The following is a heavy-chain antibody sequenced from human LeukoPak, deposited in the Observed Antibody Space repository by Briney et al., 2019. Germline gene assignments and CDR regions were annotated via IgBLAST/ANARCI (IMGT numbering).Heavy chain of an antibody. CDR3: ARGSGIVGATGYFDY. Sequence: GASVKVSCKASGYTFTSYGISWVRQAPGQGLEWMGWISAYNGNTNYAQKLQGRVTMTTDTSTSTAYMELRSLRSDDTAVYYCARGSGIVGATGYFDYWGQGTLVTVSS. V-gene: IGHV1-18*01. J-gene: IGHJ4*02. CDR1: GYTFTSYG. CDR2: ISAYNGNT. D-gene: IGHD1-26*01.